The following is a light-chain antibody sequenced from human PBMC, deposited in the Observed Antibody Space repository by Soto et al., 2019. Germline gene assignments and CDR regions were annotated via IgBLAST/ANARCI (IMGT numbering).Light chain of an antibody. Sequence: DIHMTRSPSTLSASVGDRVTITCRASQSISSWLAWYQQKPGKAPKLLIYDASSLESGVPSRFSGSGSGTEFTLTISSLQPDDFAPYYCQQYNSYWTFGQGTKVDIK. V-gene: IGKV1-5*01. CDR2: DAS. CDR1: QSISSW. J-gene: IGKJ1*01. CDR3: QQYNSYWT.